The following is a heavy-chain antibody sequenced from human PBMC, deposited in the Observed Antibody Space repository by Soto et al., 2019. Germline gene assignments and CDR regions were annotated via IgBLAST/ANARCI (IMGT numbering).Heavy chain of an antibody. J-gene: IGHJ6*02. CDR3: ASHGFGPLHGLVDV. CDR1: DGSITNYY. CDR2: INYDGYS. D-gene: IGHD3-10*01. V-gene: IGHV4-59*08. Sequence: QVQLQESGPGLVKPSETLSLTCTVSDGSITNYYCSWFRQPPGKGLEWIGYINYDGYSAYNLSLKRRVTLSMDASKTQFSLMLESVTATDTAVYYCASHGFGPLHGLVDVWGPGTTGIVSS.